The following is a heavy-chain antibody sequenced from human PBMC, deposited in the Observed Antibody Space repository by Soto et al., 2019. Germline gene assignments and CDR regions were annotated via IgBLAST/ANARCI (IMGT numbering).Heavy chain of an antibody. Sequence: QVQLVQSGAEVKTPGSSVKVSCNASGGTFSSYSINWVRQAPGQGLEWMGRLIPMFGTTDYAKRFQGRVTFTADESTNTASMEVTNLTSEDTAVYYCARAVVLTFTRFYDMDVWGQATTVTVSS. CDR3: ARAVVLTFTRFYDMDV. CDR1: GGTFSSYS. CDR2: LIPMFGTT. V-gene: IGHV1-69*18. D-gene: IGHD3-9*01. J-gene: IGHJ6*02.